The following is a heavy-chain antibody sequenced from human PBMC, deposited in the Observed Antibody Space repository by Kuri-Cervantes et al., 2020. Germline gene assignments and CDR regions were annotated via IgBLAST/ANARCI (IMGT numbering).Heavy chain of an antibody. CDR2: IYHSGST. CDR3: ARRYSSGCLGH. CDR1: GYSISSGYY. Sequence: ESLKISCAVSGYSISSGYYWGWIRQPPGKGLEWIGSIYHSGSTYYNPSLKSRVTISVDTSKNQFSLKLSSVTAADTAVYYCARRYSSGCLGHWGQGTLVAVSS. V-gene: IGHV4-38-2*01. J-gene: IGHJ4*02. D-gene: IGHD6-19*01.